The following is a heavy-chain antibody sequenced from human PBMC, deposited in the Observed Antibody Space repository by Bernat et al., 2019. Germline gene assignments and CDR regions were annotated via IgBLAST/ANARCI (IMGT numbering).Heavy chain of an antibody. CDR1: GHTFTGYA. Sequence: QVQLVQSGAEVKKPGASVRVSCKASGHTFTGYAIHWVRQAPGQSLEWMGWIDGGNGGTSYSQKFQGRVTMTTDTSTSTAYMELRGLRSDDTAVYYCARVTSIFGVVSSYYYYMDVWGEGTTVTVSS. J-gene: IGHJ6*03. CDR3: ARVTSIFGVVSSYYYYMDV. CDR2: IDGGNGGT. D-gene: IGHD3-3*01. V-gene: IGHV1-3*01.